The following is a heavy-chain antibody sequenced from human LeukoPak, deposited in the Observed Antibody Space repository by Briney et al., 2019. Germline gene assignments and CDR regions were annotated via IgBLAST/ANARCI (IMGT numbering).Heavy chain of an antibody. D-gene: IGHD3-10*01. CDR1: DGSISSYY. V-gene: IGHV4-4*07. CDR3: VRDRAYSDYKGTTYYFDY. Sequence: SETLSLTCTVSDGSISSYYWSWIRQPAGKGLEWIGRMYTSGSTNYNPSLKSRVTMSVDTSKNQFSLKLSSVTAADTAVYYCVRDRAYSDYKGTTYYFDYWGQGTLVTVSS. CDR2: MYTSGST. J-gene: IGHJ4*02.